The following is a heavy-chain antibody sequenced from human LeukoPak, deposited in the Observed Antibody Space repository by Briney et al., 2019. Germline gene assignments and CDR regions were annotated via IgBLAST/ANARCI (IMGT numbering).Heavy chain of an antibody. CDR1: GFTFSSYD. CDR2: IGTAGDT. Sequence: GGSLRLSCAASGFTFSSYDMHWVRQATGKGLEWVSAIGTAGDTYYPGSVKGRFTISRENAKNSLYLQMNSLRAGDTAVYYCARGQSVAATTGYWFDPWGQGTLVTVSS. D-gene: IGHD2-15*01. V-gene: IGHV3-13*01. CDR3: ARGQSVAATTGYWFDP. J-gene: IGHJ5*02.